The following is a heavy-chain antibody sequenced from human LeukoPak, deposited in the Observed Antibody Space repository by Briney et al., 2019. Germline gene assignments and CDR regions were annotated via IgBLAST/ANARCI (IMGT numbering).Heavy chain of an antibody. D-gene: IGHD1-26*01. CDR2: ISSSSSTI. CDR3: AREGVGATRRPYYYYYMDV. V-gene: IGHV3-48*01. J-gene: IGHJ6*03. CDR1: GFTFSSYS. Sequence: PGGSLRLSCAASGFTFSSYSMNWVRQAPGKGLEWVSYISSSSSTIYYADSVKGRFTISRDNAKNSLYLQMNSLRAEDTAVYYCAREGVGATRRPYYYYYMDVWGKGTTVTVSS.